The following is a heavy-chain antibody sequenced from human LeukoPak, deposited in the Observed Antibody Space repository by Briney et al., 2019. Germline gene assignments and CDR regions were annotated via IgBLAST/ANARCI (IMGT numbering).Heavy chain of an antibody. CDR3: ARWGYTNGWYYFEN. CDR2: IKQDGSGT. V-gene: IGHV3-7*01. CDR1: GFTFINYW. D-gene: IGHD6-19*01. J-gene: IGHJ4*02. Sequence: GGSLRLSCAASGFTFINYWMGWVRQAPGKGLEWVANIKQDGSGTYYVDSVKGRFTISRDNAKNSLYLQMNSLRAEDTAVYYCARWGYTNGWYYFENWGQGTLVTVSS.